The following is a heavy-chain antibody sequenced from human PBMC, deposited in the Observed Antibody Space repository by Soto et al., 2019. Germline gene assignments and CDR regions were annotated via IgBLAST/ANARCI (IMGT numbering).Heavy chain of an antibody. J-gene: IGHJ5*02. V-gene: IGHV1-2*02. CDR3: ARSWELPSNWFDP. D-gene: IGHD1-26*01. CDR2: INPNSGGT. CDR1: GYTFTGYY. Sequence: ASVKVSCKASGYTFTGYYMHWVRQAPGQGIEWMGWINPNSGGTNYAQKFQGRVTMTRDTSISTAYMELSRLRSDDTAVYYCARSWELPSNWFDPWGQGTLVTVSS.